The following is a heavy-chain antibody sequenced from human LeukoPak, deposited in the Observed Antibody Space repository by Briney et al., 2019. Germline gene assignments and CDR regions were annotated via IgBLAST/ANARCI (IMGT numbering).Heavy chain of an antibody. CDR3: AKIIADDGFDY. D-gene: IGHD2-21*01. CDR1: GGSFSGYY. Sequence: SGTLSLTCAVYGGSFSGYYWSWIRQPPGKGLEWIGEINHSGSTNYNPSLKSRVTISVDTSKKQFSLKLTSVTAADTAVYYCAKIIADDGFDYWGQGTLVTVSS. V-gene: IGHV4-34*01. J-gene: IGHJ4*02. CDR2: INHSGST.